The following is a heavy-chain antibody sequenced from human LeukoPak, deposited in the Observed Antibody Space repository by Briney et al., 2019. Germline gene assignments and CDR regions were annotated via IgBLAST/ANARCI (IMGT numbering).Heavy chain of an antibody. J-gene: IGHJ4*02. Sequence: GGSLRLSCAASGFTFSDYYMTWIRQAPGKGLEWVSHITSTGATIYYADSVKGRFTISRDNAKNSLSLQMNSLRAEDTAVYFCARVLSSGYSPFDYWGQGILVTASS. CDR1: GFTFSDYY. D-gene: IGHD3-22*01. CDR3: ARVLSSGYSPFDY. V-gene: IGHV3-11*01. CDR2: ITSTGATI.